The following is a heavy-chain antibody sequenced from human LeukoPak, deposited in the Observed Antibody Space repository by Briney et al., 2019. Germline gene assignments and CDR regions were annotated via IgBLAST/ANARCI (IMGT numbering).Heavy chain of an antibody. V-gene: IGHV4-34*01. CDR3: ARSYGDYVWFSAFDI. J-gene: IGHJ3*02. Sequence: WSWIRQPPGKGLEWIGEINHSGSTNYNPSLKSRVTISVDTSKNQFSLKLSSVTAADTAVYYCARSYGDYVWFSAFDIWGQGTMVTVSS. D-gene: IGHD4-17*01. CDR2: INHSGST.